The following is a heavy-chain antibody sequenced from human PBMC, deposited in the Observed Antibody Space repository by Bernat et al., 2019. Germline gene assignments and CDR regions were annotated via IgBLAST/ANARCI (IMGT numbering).Heavy chain of an antibody. CDR1: GYTFTSYG. CDR2: ISAYNGNT. V-gene: IGHV1-18*01. Sequence: QVQLVQSGAEVKKPGASVKVSCKASGYTFTSYGISWVRQAPGQGLEWMGWISAYNGNTNYAQKLQGRVTMTTDTSTSTAYMELRSLRSDDTAVYYCARDLHYYDSSGHQAQPTDYWGQGTLVTVSS. CDR3: ARDLHYYDSSGHQAQPTDY. D-gene: IGHD3-22*01. J-gene: IGHJ4*02.